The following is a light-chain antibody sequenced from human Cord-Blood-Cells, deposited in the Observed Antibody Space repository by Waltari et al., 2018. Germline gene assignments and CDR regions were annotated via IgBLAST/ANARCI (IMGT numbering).Light chain of an antibody. J-gene: IGLJ2*01. CDR3: AAWDDSLNGVV. CDR2: RNN. V-gene: IGLV1-44*01. CDR1: SSNIGSNT. Sequence: QSVLTQPPSASGTPGQRVTISCSGSSSNIGSNTVNWYQQLPGTAPKLLIYRNNQRPSGVPDRFSGSNSCTSASLAISGLQAEDEADYYCAAWDDSLNGVVFGGGTKLTVL.